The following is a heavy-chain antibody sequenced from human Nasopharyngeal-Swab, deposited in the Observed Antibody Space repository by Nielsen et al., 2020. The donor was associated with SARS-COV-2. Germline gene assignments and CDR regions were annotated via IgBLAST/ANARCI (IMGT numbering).Heavy chain of an antibody. J-gene: IGHJ6*03. CDR3: ARELIGYCSGGSCYRVYYYYYMDV. D-gene: IGHD2-15*01. CDR1: GFTFSSYS. V-gene: IGHV3-48*04. CDR2: ISSSSSTI. Sequence: LSLTCAASGFTFSSYSMNWVRQAPGKGLEWVSYISSSSSTIYYADSVKGRFTISRDNAKNSLYLQMNSLRAEDTAVYYCARELIGYCSGGSCYRVYYYYYMDVWGKGTTVTVSS.